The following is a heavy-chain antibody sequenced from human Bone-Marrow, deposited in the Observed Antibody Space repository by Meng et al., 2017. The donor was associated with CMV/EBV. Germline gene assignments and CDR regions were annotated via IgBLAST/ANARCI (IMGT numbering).Heavy chain of an antibody. CDR3: ARTKYYDFWSGDPEYYFNY. V-gene: IGHV4-59*01. CDR2: IYYSGST. CDR1: GGSISSYY. D-gene: IGHD3-3*01. J-gene: IGHJ4*02. Sequence: SETLSLTCTVSGGSISSYYWSWIRQPPGKGLEWIGYIYYSGSTNYNPSLKSRVTIAVDTSKNQFSLKLSSVTAADTAVYYGARTKYYDFWSGDPEYYFNYWGQGTLVTVSS.